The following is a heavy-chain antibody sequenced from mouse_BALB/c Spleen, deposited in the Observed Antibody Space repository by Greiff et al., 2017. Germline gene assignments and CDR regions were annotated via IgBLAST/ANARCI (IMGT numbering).Heavy chain of an antibody. V-gene: IGHV1S29*02. Sequence: EVHLVESGPELVKPGASVKISCKASGYTFTDYNMHWVKQSHGKSLEWIGYIYPYNGGTGYNQKFKSKATLTVDNSSSTAYMELRSLTSEDSAVYYCALYYGSSYDAMDYWGQGTSVTVSS. D-gene: IGHD1-1*01. CDR3: ALYYGSSYDAMDY. J-gene: IGHJ4*01. CDR2: IYPYNGGT. CDR1: GYTFTDYN.